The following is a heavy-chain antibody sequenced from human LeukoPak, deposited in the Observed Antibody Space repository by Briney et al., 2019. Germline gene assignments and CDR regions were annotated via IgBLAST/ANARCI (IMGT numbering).Heavy chain of an antibody. V-gene: IGHV3-74*01. CDR2: LNSDGSSP. Sequence: GGSLRLSCAASGFTFSTYGMQWVRQAPGKGLVWVSRLNSDGSSPNYADSVKGRFTISRDNAKNTLYLQMNSLRAEDTAVYYCARKAFSSNGPFYFDYWGQGTLVTVSS. CDR1: GFTFSTYG. J-gene: IGHJ4*02. CDR3: ARKAFSSNGPFYFDY. D-gene: IGHD6-6*01.